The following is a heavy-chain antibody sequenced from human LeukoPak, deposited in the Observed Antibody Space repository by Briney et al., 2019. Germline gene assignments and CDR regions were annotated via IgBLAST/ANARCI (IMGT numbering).Heavy chain of an antibody. D-gene: IGHD1-26*01. Sequence: GGPLTLSCAPSGFPFSRYGMLWVRHAPGKGVEGVAVIWHDGSYEYYAHPVKGRYTISRDSSKNTLYQQMNRLRAEDPALYYGAKDGVGATSLDCWGQGTLVTVSS. CDR1: GFPFSRYG. CDR2: IWHDGSYE. V-gene: IGHV3-33*06. CDR3: AKDGVGATSLDC. J-gene: IGHJ4*02.